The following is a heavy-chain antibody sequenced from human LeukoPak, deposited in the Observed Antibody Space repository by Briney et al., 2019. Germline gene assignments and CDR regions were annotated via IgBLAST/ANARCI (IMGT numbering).Heavy chain of an antibody. CDR3: ATASYSGWTASHDY. V-gene: IGHV3-66*01. CDR1: GFAVINNY. CDR2: LYSDGST. J-gene: IGHJ4*02. Sequence: GSLRLSCAASGFAVINNYMSWVRQAPGKGLEWVSVLYSDGSTYYLDSVKGRFTISRDNSKNTLYLQMNSLRAEDTAVYYCATASYSGWTASHDYWGQGTLVTVSS. D-gene: IGHD6-25*01.